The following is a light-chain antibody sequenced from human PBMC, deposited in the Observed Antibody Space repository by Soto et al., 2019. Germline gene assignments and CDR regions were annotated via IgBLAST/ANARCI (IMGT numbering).Light chain of an antibody. CDR2: DAS. V-gene: IGKV3-11*01. Sequence: EIVLTQSPATLSLSPGERATLSCRASQSVSNYLAWYQQKPGQAPRLLIHDASPRATGIPARFSGSGSGTDFTLTITTLEPEDFAVYYCQQHINRLSFGGGTKVEIK. J-gene: IGKJ4*01. CDR3: QQHINRLS. CDR1: QSVSNY.